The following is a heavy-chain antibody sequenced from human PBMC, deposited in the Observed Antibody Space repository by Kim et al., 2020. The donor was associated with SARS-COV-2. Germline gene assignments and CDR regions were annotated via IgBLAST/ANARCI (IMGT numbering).Heavy chain of an antibody. CDR2: VSGVGGNK. CDR3: SKRAVMDGYKYFYYYGMYV. V-gene: IGHV3-23*01. CDR1: GFTFDNYA. Sequence: GGSLRLSCVGSGFTFDNYAMSWVRKAPGKGLERDSVVSGVGGNKFYANSVRGRFTISRDNTKNILYLQMSSLRDEDAALYYCSKRAVMDGYKYFYYYGMYVWGQGATVTVSS. D-gene: IGHD5-12*01. J-gene: IGHJ6*02.